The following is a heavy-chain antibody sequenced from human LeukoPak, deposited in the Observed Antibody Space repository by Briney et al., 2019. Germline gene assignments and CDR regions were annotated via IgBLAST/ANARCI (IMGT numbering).Heavy chain of an antibody. J-gene: IGHJ6*03. CDR3: AKDGMVRGVIFLYYYYMDV. CDR2: ISGSGGST. CDR1: GFTFSSYE. V-gene: IGHV3-23*01. D-gene: IGHD3-10*01. Sequence: PGGSLRLSCAASGFTFSSYEMHWVRQAPGKGLEWVSAISGSGGSTYYADSVKGRFTISRDNSKNTLYLQMNSLIAEDTAVYYCAKDGMVRGVIFLYYYYMDVWGKGTTVTISS.